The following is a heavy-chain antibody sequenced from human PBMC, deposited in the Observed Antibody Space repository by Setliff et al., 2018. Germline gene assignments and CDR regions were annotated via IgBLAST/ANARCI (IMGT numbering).Heavy chain of an antibody. CDR2: ISSSRSYI. Sequence: PGGSLRLSCAASGFTFSSYSMNWVRQAPGKGLEWDSSISSSRSYIYYADSVKGRFTISRDNAKNSLYLRMNSLSPEDTALYYCASSSGGNYEAYFDYWGQGTLVTVSS. V-gene: IGHV3-21*01. CDR1: GFTFSSYS. J-gene: IGHJ4*02. CDR3: ASSSGGNYEAYFDY. D-gene: IGHD2-15*01.